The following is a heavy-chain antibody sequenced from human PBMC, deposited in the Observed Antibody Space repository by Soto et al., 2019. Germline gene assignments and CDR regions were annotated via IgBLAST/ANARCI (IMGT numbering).Heavy chain of an antibody. D-gene: IGHD2-2*01. Sequence: QSGGSLRLSCAASGFTFSSYAMSWVRQAPGKGLEWVSAISGSGGSTYYTDSVKGRFTISRDNSRNTLYLQMSSLRAEDTAVYYCAIVVPAAQYYFDYWGQGTLVTVSS. CDR2: ISGSGGST. CDR1: GFTFSSYA. V-gene: IGHV3-23*01. J-gene: IGHJ4*02. CDR3: AIVVPAAQYYFDY.